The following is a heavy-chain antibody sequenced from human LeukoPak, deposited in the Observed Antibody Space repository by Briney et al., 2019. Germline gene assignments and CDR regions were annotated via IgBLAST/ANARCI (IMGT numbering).Heavy chain of an antibody. CDR2: INPSGGST. CDR1: GYTFTSYY. V-gene: IGHV1-46*01. J-gene: IGHJ4*02. CDR3: ARGVENYDSSGYYYSPPFDY. D-gene: IGHD3-22*01. Sequence: ASVKVSCKASGYTFTSYYMHWVRQAPGQGLEWMGIINPSGGSTSYAQKFQGRVTMTRGTSTSTVYMELSSLRSEDTAVYYCARGVENYDSSGYYYSPPFDYWGQGTLVTVSS.